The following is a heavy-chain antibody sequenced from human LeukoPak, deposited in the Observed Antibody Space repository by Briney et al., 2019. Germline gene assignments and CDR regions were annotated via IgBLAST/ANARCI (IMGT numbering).Heavy chain of an antibody. CDR2: IYYSGST. V-gene: IGHV4-59*12. CDR3: ASGDIVATIPQGYFDY. J-gene: IGHJ4*02. Sequence: PSETQSLTCTVSGGSISSYYWSWIRQPPGKGLEWIGYIYYSGSTNYNPSLKSRVTISVDTSKNQFSLKLSSVTAADTAVYYCASGDIVATIPQGYFDYWGQGTLVTVSS. D-gene: IGHD5-12*01. CDR1: GGSISSYY.